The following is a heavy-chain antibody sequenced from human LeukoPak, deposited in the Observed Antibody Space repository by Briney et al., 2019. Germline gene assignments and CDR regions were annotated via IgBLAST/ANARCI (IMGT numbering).Heavy chain of an antibody. D-gene: IGHD3-22*01. CDR1: GFTFSGYA. CDR3: AKGGTITMIVVVITFDY. CDR2: ISGSGANT. Sequence: GGSLRLSCAASGFTFSGYAMTWVRQAPGKGLEWVSAISGSGANTYSADSVKGRFTISRDNSKNTLYLQMNSLSADDTAVYYCAKGGTITMIVVVITFDYWGQGTLVTVSS. J-gene: IGHJ4*02. V-gene: IGHV3-23*01.